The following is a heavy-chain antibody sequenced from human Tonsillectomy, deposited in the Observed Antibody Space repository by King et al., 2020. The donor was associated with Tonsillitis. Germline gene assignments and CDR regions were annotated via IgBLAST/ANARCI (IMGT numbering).Heavy chain of an antibody. Sequence: VQLVESGGGLVKPGGSLRLSCAASGFTFSSYSMNWVRQAPGKGLEWVSSISSSSSYIYYADSVKGRFTISRDNAKNSLYLQMNSLRAEDTAVYYCARDGAVLRYFDWHNYYDYYGMDVWGQGTTVTVSS. CDR1: GFTFSSYS. V-gene: IGHV3-21*01. J-gene: IGHJ6*02. D-gene: IGHD3-9*01. CDR3: ARDGAVLRYFDWHNYYDYYGMDV. CDR2: ISSSSSYI.